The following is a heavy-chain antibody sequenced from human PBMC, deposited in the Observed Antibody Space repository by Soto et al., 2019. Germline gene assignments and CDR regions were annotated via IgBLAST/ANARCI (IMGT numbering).Heavy chain of an antibody. V-gene: IGHV1-2*04. CDR1: GYSFTGHY. J-gene: IGHJ3*02. CDR3: AKSDGAEENDAFDI. Sequence: QVRLVQSGPEVRKPGASVKISCEASGYSFTGHYLHGVRQAPGHGLEWMGWINPNSGGTNYAQKFQDWISITRDKALSTVYMDLSSLRSEDTAMYYCAKSDGAEENDAFDIWGQGTMISVS. CDR2: INPNSGGT. D-gene: IGHD3-16*01.